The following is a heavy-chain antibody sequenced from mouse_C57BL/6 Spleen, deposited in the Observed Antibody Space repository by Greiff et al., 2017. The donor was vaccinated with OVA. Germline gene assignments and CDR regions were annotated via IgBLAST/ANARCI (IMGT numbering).Heavy chain of an antibody. V-gene: IGHV5-17*01. D-gene: IGHD2-4*01. CDR3: ARRGDYDERDAMDY. Sequence: VQLQQSGGGLVKPGGSLKLSCAASGFTFSDYGMHWVRQAPEKGLEWVAYISSGSSTIYYADTVKGRFTISRDNAKNTLFLQMTSLRSEDTAMYYCARRGDYDERDAMDYWGQGTSVTVSS. CDR2: ISSGSSTI. J-gene: IGHJ4*01. CDR1: GFTFSDYG.